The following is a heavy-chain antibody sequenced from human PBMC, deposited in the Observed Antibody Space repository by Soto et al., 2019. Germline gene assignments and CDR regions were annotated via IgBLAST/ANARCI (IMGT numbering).Heavy chain of an antibody. Sequence: SETLSLTCTVSGGSISSYYWSWIRQPPGKGLEWIGYIYYSGSTNYNPSLKSRVTISVDTSKDQFSLKLSSVTAADTAVYYCARDLRVAARPGWFDPWGQGTLVTVSS. J-gene: IGHJ5*02. CDR3: ARDLRVAARPGWFDP. CDR1: GGSISSYY. D-gene: IGHD6-6*01. V-gene: IGHV4-59*01. CDR2: IYYSGST.